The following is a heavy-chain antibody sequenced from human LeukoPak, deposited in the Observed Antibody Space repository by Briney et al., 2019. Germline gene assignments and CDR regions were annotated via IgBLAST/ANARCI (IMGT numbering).Heavy chain of an antibody. CDR3: ARAYDILTKDY. D-gene: IGHD3-9*01. V-gene: IGHV1-2*02. CDR1: GGTFSSHA. CDR2: IDPNTGGT. J-gene: IGHJ4*02. Sequence: GASVKVSCKASGGTFSSHAISWVRQAPGQGLEWMGWIDPNTGGTNYAQKFQGRVTMTRDTSISTAYMELSRLRSDDTAVYYCARAYDILTKDYWGQGTLVTVSS.